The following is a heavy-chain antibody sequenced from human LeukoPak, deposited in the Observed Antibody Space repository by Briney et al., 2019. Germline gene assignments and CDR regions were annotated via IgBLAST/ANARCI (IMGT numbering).Heavy chain of an antibody. D-gene: IGHD3-10*01. J-gene: IGHJ4*02. CDR2: ISGSGGST. V-gene: IGHV3-23*01. Sequence: GGSLRLSCAASGFTFSSYAMSGFRKAPGKGLEWVSAISGSGGSTYYADSVKGRFTISRDNSKNTLYLQMNSLRAEDTAVYYCAKSIWFGEFDYWGQGTLVTVSS. CDR1: GFTFSSYA. CDR3: AKSIWFGEFDY.